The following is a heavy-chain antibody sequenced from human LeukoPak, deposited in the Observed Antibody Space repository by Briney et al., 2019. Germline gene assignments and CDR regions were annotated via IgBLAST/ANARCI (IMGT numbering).Heavy chain of an antibody. CDR1: GGSFSGYY. J-gene: IGHJ4*02. Sequence: SETLSLTCAVYGGSFSGYYWSWIRQPPGKGLGWIGEINHSGSTNYNPSLKSRVTISVDTSKNQFSLKVSSVTAADTAVYYCARDLRYYGSGSYYKRRSLGTPFDCWGQGTLVTVSS. V-gene: IGHV4-34*01. CDR2: INHSGST. CDR3: ARDLRYYGSGSYYKRRSLGTPFDC. D-gene: IGHD3-10*01.